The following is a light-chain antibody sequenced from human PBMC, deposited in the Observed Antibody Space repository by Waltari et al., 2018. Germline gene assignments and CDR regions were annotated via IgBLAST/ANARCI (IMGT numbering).Light chain of an antibody. CDR1: QSISNW. V-gene: IGKV1-5*03. Sequence: DVQLTQSPSTLSASVGDRVTITCRASQSISNWLAWYQQRPGKAPKHLIYKASTLESGVPSRFSGSGSETEFTLTISSLQPDDFASYYCQQYQSYPRPSFGQGTKLEI. J-gene: IGKJ2*03. CDR2: KAS. CDR3: QQYQSYPRPS.